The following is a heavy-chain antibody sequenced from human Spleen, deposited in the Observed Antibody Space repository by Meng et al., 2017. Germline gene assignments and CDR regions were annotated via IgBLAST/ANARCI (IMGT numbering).Heavy chain of an antibody. D-gene: IGHD6-13*01. J-gene: IGHJ4*02. CDR2: VNWNSDTI. V-gene: IGHV3-9*01. Sequence: GGSLRLSCAASGFTFNDYAMHWVRQVPGKGLEWVSGVNWNSDTIDYGDSVKGRFAISRDNAKNSLYLQMNSLRAEDTAIYYCVRDLTSTWYGDSWGQGTLVTVSS. CDR3: VRDLTSTWYGDS. CDR1: GFTFNDYA.